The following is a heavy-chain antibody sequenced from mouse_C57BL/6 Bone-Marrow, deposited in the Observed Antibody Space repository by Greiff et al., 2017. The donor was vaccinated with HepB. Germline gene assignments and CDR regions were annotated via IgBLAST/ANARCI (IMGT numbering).Heavy chain of an antibody. J-gene: IGHJ3*01. CDR3: ARSANWSWFAY. Sequence: QVQLQQPGAELVMPGASVKLSCKASGYTFTSYWMHWVKQRPGQGLEWIGEIDPSDSYTNYNQKFKGKSTLTVDKSSSTAYMQLSSLTSEDSAVYYGARSANWSWFAYWGQGTLVTVSA. D-gene: IGHD4-1*01. V-gene: IGHV1-69*01. CDR2: IDPSDSYT. CDR1: GYTFTSYW.